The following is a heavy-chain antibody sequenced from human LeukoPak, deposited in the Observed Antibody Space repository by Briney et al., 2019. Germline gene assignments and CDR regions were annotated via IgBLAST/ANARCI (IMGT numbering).Heavy chain of an antibody. Sequence: SETLSLTCAVYGGSFSGYYWSWIRQPPGKGLEWIGEINHSGSTNYNPSLKSRVTMSVDTSKNQFSLKLSSVTAADTAVYYCARLVVPAAPYLDYYYGMDVWGKGTTVTVSS. J-gene: IGHJ6*04. D-gene: IGHD2-2*01. CDR2: INHSGST. V-gene: IGHV4-34*01. CDR3: ARLVVPAAPYLDYYYGMDV. CDR1: GGSFSGYY.